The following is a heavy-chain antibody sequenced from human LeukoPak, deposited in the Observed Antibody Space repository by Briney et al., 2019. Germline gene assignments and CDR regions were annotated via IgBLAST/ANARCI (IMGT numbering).Heavy chain of an antibody. J-gene: IGHJ4*02. D-gene: IGHD3-10*01. CDR2: IGTAGDT. CDR1: GFTFSSYD. V-gene: IGHV3-13*01. CDR3: AKDTSSYSGSGSYSDY. Sequence: GGSLRLSCAASGFTFSSYDMHWVRQATGKGLEWVSAIGTAGDTYYPGSVKGRFTISRDNAKNSLYLQMNSLRVEDTALYYCAKDTSSYSGSGSYSDYWGQGTLVTVSS.